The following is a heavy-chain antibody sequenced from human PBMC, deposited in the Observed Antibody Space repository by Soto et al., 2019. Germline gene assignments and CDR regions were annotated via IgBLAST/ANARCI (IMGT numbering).Heavy chain of an antibody. Sequence: PSQTLSLTCAISGDSVSSNSAAWNWIRQSPSRGLEWLGSTYYRSKWYNDYAVSVKSRITINPDTSKNQFSLQLNSVTPEDTAVYYCARDLVGYSYVLRQYYGMDVWGQGTTVTVSS. CDR3: ARDLVGYSYVLRQYYGMDV. D-gene: IGHD5-18*01. J-gene: IGHJ6*02. V-gene: IGHV6-1*01. CDR2: TYYRSKWYN. CDR1: GDSVSSNSAA.